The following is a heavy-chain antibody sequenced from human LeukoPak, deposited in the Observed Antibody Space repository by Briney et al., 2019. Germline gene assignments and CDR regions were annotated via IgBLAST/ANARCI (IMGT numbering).Heavy chain of an antibody. J-gene: IGHJ4*02. CDR3: ARMKPGGVIVDEKYFDY. Sequence: GASVKVSCKAPGYTFTSYYMHWVRQAPGQGLEWMGIINPSGGSTSYAQKFQGRVTMTRDMSTSTVYMELSSLRSEDTAVYYCARMKPGGVIVDEKYFDYWGQGTLVTVSS. V-gene: IGHV1-46*01. CDR2: INPSGGST. CDR1: GYTFTSYY. D-gene: IGHD3-16*02.